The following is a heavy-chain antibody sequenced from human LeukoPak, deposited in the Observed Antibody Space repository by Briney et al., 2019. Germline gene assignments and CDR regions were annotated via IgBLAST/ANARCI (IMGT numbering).Heavy chain of an antibody. J-gene: IGHJ6*02. V-gene: IGHV3-7*03. CDR1: GFTFSESW. CDR3: ARVPRYCSSTSCYYYGMDV. Sequence: GGSLRLSCVVSGFTFSESWMSWVRQAPGKGLGWVASLDLDGSDKYYVDSVKGRFTISRDNAKNSLYLQMDSLRVEDTAVYYCARVPRYCSSTSCYYYGMDVWGQGTTVTVSS. CDR2: LDLDGSDK. D-gene: IGHD2-2*01.